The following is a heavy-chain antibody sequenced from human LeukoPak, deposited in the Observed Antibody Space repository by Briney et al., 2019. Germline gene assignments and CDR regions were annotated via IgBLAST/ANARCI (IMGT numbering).Heavy chain of an antibody. J-gene: IGHJ4*02. D-gene: IGHD3-10*01. V-gene: IGHV4-34*01. Sequence: SETLSLTCAVYGGSFSGYYWSWIRQPPGKGLEWIGEINHSGSTNYNPSLKSRVTISVDTSKNQFSLKLSSVTAADTAVYYCARFAGGSGSYYIVFDYWGQGTLVTVSS. CDR1: GGSFSGYY. CDR2: INHSGST. CDR3: ARFAGGSGSYYIVFDY.